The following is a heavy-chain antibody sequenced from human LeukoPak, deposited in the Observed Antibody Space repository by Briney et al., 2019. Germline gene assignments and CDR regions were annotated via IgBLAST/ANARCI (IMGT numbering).Heavy chain of an antibody. CDR3: ARVVTAMAPTASFDY. J-gene: IGHJ4*02. Sequence: SETLSLTCAVYGGXFSGYYWSWIRQPPGKGLEWLGEINNSGSTNYNPSLKSRVTISVDTSKNQFSLKLSSVTAADTAVYYCARVVTAMAPTASFDYWGQGTLVTVSS. D-gene: IGHD5-18*01. V-gene: IGHV4-34*01. CDR2: INNSGST. CDR1: GGXFSGYY.